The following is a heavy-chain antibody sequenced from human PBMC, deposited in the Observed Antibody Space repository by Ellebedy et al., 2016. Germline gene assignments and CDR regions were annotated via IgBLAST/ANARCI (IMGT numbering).Heavy chain of an antibody. D-gene: IGHD6-13*01. J-gene: IGHJ4*02. CDR2: ISSSSSYT. Sequence: GGSLRLSXAASGFTFSDYYMSWIRQAPGKGLEWVSYISSSSSYTNYADSVKGRFTISRDNAKNSLYLQMNSLRAEDTAVYYCARALTQQQNPLLGYWGQGTLVTVSS. CDR1: GFTFSDYY. CDR3: ARALTQQQNPLLGY. V-gene: IGHV3-11*05.